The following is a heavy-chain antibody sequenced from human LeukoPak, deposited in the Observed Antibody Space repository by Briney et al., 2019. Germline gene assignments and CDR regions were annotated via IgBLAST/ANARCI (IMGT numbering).Heavy chain of an antibody. V-gene: IGHV3-30*01. CDR2: ISYDGSNK. CDR3: ASGRRGYYYDSSGYSPFDY. CDR1: GFTFSSYA. Sequence: GGSLRLSCAASGFTFSSYAMHWVRHAPGKGIEWVAVISYDGSNKYYADSVKGRFTISRDNSKNTLYLQMNSLRAEDTAVYYCASGRRGYYYDSSGYSPFDYWGQGTLVTVSS. D-gene: IGHD3-22*01. J-gene: IGHJ4*02.